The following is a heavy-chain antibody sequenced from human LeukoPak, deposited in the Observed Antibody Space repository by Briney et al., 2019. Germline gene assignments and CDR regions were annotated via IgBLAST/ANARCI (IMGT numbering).Heavy chain of an antibody. V-gene: IGHV1-3*01. J-gene: IGHJ6*02. CDR3: AREIGIYGMDV. CDR1: GYTFTSYA. Sequence: ASVKVSCKASGYTFTSYAMHWVRQAPGQRLEWMGWINAGNGNTKYSQKFQGRVSITRDTSASTAYMELSSLRSEDTAVYYCAREIGIYGMDVWGQGTTVTVSS. D-gene: IGHD2/OR15-2a*01. CDR2: INAGNGNT.